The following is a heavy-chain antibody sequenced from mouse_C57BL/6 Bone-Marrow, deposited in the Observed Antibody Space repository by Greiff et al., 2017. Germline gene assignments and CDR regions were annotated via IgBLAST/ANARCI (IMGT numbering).Heavy chain of an antibody. Sequence: VQLQQSGPELVKPGASVKLSCKASGYTFTSYDINWVKQRPGQGLEWIGWIYPRDGSTKYNEKFKGKATLTVDTSSSTAYMELHSLTSEDSAVYFCARVYYYGSSYVFHVHYYAMDYWGQGTSVTVSS. CDR3: ARVYYYGSSYVFHVHYYAMDY. D-gene: IGHD1-1*01. J-gene: IGHJ4*01. CDR2: IYPRDGST. V-gene: IGHV1-85*01. CDR1: GYTFTSYD.